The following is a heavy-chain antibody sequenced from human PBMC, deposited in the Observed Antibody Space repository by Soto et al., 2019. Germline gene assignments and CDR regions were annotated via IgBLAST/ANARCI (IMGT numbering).Heavy chain of an antibody. CDR1: GYTFTSYG. CDR3: ARDRIAAAGTAHGVYYYYYGMDV. CDR2: ISAYNGNT. J-gene: IGHJ6*02. Sequence: ASVKVSCKASGYTFTSYGISWVRQAPGQGLEWMGWISAYNGNTNYAQKLQGRVTMTTDTSTSTAYMELRSLRSDDTAVYYCARDRIAAAGTAHGVYYYYYGMDVWGQGTTVTVSS. D-gene: IGHD6-13*01. V-gene: IGHV1-18*01.